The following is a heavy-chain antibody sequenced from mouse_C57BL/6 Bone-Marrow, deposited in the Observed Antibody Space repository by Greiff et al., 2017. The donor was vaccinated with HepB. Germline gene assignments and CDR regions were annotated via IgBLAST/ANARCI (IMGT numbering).Heavy chain of an antibody. D-gene: IGHD2-3*01. CDR3: ARGEWLLLFAY. CDR1: GFSLTSYG. CDR2: IWSGGST. J-gene: IGHJ3*01. Sequence: QVQLKQSGPGLVQPSQSLSITCTVSGFSLTSYGVHWVRQSPGKGLEWLGVIWSGGSTDYNAAFISRLSISKDNSKSQVFFKMNSLQADDTAIYYCARGEWLLLFAYWGHGTLVTVSA. V-gene: IGHV2-2*01.